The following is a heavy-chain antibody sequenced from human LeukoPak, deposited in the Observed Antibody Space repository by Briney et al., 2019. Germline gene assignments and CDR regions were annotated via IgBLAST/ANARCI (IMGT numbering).Heavy chain of an antibody. CDR2: IKQDGSEK. CDR3: ARGSRYCRSTSCYSLDY. D-gene: IGHD2-2*01. V-gene: IGHV3-7*01. CDR1: GFTFRSYW. J-gene: IGHJ4*02. Sequence: PGGSLRLSCAASGFTFRSYWMSWVCQAPGKGLEWVANIKQDGSEKYYVDSVKGRFTISRDNAKNSLYLQMNSLRAEDTAVYYCARGSRYCRSTSCYSLDYWGQGILVTVSS.